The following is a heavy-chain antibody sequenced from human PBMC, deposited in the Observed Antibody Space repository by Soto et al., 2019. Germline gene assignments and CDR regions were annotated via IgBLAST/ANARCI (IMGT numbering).Heavy chain of an antibody. Sequence: QVQLVQSGAEVKKPGASVKVSCKASGYTFTSYGISWVRQAPGQGLEWMGWISAYNGNTNYAQKLQGRVTMTTDTSTSTAYMELRSLRSDDTAVYYCAGDRGVVNVGVGRWFDPWGQGTLVTVSS. CDR3: AGDRGVVNVGVGRWFDP. CDR2: ISAYNGNT. V-gene: IGHV1-18*01. J-gene: IGHJ5*02. D-gene: IGHD2-15*01. CDR1: GYTFTSYG.